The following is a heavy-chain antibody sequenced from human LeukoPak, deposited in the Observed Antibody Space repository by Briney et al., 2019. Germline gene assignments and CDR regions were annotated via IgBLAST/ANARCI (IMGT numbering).Heavy chain of an antibody. CDR3: ARSPQGTATTANWLDP. V-gene: IGHV4-39*07. J-gene: IGHJ5*02. CDR1: GAYFTNYY. Sequence: SETLSLTCTVSGAYFTNYYWSFIRQPPGKGLEWIGRMSYSGRTYYNPSLKTRVTVSLDTSKNQFSLNLISVTAADTAVYYCARSPQGTATTANWLDPWGQGTLVTVSS. CDR2: MSYSGRT. D-gene: IGHD4-17*01.